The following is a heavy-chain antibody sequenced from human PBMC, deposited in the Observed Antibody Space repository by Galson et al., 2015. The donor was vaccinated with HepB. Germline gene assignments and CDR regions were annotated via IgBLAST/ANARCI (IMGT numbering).Heavy chain of an antibody. V-gene: IGHV3-30*18. Sequence: SLRLSCAASGFTFNSYGMHWVRQAPGKGLEWVAVISYDGSNKYYADSVRGRFTISRDNSKNTLYLQMNSLRAEDTAVYYCAKAGEEEWEPGFDYWGQGTLVTVSS. J-gene: IGHJ4*02. D-gene: IGHD1-26*01. CDR3: AKAGEEEWEPGFDY. CDR2: ISYDGSNK. CDR1: GFTFNSYG.